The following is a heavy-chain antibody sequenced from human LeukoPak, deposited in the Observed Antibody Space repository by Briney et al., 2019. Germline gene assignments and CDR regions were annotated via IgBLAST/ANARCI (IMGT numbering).Heavy chain of an antibody. CDR3: ATASAIAAAGTPYFDY. J-gene: IGHJ4*02. CDR1: GGSISSSSYY. V-gene: IGHV4-39*07. CDR2: IYYSGST. Sequence: PSETLSLTCTVSGGSISSSSYYWGWIRQPPGKGLEWIGSIYYSGSTYYNPSLKSRVTISVDTSKNQFSLKLTSVTAADTAVYYCATASAIAAAGTPYFDYWGQGTLVTVSS. D-gene: IGHD6-13*01.